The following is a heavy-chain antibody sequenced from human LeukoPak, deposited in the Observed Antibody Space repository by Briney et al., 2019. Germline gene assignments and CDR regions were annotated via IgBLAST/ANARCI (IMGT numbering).Heavy chain of an antibody. CDR3: ARTSRQRGNMVRGVYYFDY. Sequence: RSSQTLSLTCTVSGGSISSGSYYWSWIRQPAGKGLEWIGRIYTSGSTNYNPSLKSRVTISVDTSKNQFSLKLSSVTAADTAVYYCARTSRQRGNMVRGVYYFDYWGQGTLVTVSS. CDR2: IYTSGST. V-gene: IGHV4-61*02. CDR1: GGSISSGSYY. D-gene: IGHD3-10*01. J-gene: IGHJ4*02.